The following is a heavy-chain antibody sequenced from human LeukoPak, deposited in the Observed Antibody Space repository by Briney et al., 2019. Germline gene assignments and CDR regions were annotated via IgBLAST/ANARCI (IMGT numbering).Heavy chain of an antibody. CDR2: ISSSGSTI. CDR1: GFTFSSYE. CDR3: ARDSMSDSSGYYVNWFDP. Sequence: GGSLRLSCAASGFTFSSYEMNWVRQAPGKGLEWVSYISSSGSTIYYADSVKGRFTISRDNAKNSLYLQMNSLRAEDTAVYYCARDSMSDSSGYYVNWFDPWGQGTLVTVSS. J-gene: IGHJ5*02. V-gene: IGHV3-48*03. D-gene: IGHD3-22*01.